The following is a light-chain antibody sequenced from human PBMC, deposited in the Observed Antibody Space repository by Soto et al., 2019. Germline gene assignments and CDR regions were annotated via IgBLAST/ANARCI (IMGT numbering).Light chain of an antibody. V-gene: IGKV1-5*01. J-gene: IGKJ1*01. CDR1: QSISNW. CDR2: DAS. Sequence: DTQMTQSPSTLSASVGDIVTITCRASQSISNWLAWYQQKPGKAPKLLINDASSLESGVPSRFSGSGSGTEFTLTISSLQPDDFATYYCQQYNSFSGPFGQGTKVDIK. CDR3: QQYNSFSGP.